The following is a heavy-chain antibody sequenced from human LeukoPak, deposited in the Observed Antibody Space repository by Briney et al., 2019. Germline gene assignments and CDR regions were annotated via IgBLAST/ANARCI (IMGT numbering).Heavy chain of an antibody. Sequence: GGSLKLSCAASGFTFSSAWMHCVRQAPGTGLVWVPRITDDATTTYADSVRGRFTISRDNAKNILYLQMNSLRAEDTAVYYCVRDRVGPDYWGQGTLVTVSS. CDR1: GFTFSSAW. V-gene: IGHV3-74*03. CDR2: ITDDATT. CDR3: VRDRVGPDY. J-gene: IGHJ4*02. D-gene: IGHD1-26*01.